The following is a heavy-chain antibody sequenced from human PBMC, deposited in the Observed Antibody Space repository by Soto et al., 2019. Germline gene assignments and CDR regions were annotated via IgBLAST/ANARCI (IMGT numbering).Heavy chain of an antibody. V-gene: IGHV4-34*01. D-gene: IGHD3-16*02. CDR3: ASAGLHLGELSPNNAFDI. J-gene: IGHJ3*02. CDR1: GGSFSGYY. CDR2: INHSGST. Sequence: SETLSLTCAVYGGSFSGYYWSWIRQPPGKGLEWIGEINHSGSTNYNPSLKSRVTISVDTSKNQFSLKLSSVTAADTAVYYCASAGLHLGELSPNNAFDIWGQGTMVTVSS.